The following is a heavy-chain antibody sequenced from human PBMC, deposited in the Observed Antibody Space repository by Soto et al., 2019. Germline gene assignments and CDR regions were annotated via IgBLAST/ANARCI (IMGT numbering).Heavy chain of an antibody. CDR1: RFTCSSYW. Sequence: EVQLVESGGGLVQPGGSLRLSCAASRFTCSSYWMSWVRQAPGKGLDWWANIKQDGSEKYYVDSVKGRFTISRDNAKNSLYLQINSLRAEDTAVYYCARDLTIFGVHYYYYMDVWGKGTTVPVSS. J-gene: IGHJ6*03. CDR3: ARDLTIFGVHYYYYMDV. V-gene: IGHV3-7*01. CDR2: IKQDGSEK. D-gene: IGHD3-3*01.